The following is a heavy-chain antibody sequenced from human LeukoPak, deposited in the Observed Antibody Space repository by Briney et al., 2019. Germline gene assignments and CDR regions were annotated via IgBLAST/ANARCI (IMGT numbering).Heavy chain of an antibody. D-gene: IGHD3-22*01. Sequence: KPSETLSLTCTVSGGSISSGSYYWSWIRQPAGKGLEWIGRIYTSGSTNYNPSLKSRVTISVDTSKNQFSLKLSSVTAADTAVYYCARNLYYYDSSGWFRLLDYWGQGTLVTVSS. CDR2: IYTSGST. CDR3: ARNLYYYDSSGWFRLLDY. J-gene: IGHJ4*02. CDR1: GGSISSGSYY. V-gene: IGHV4-61*02.